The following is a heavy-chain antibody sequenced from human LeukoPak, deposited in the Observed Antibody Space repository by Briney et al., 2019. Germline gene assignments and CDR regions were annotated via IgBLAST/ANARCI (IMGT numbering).Heavy chain of an antibody. V-gene: IGHV3-30*03. J-gene: IGHJ4*02. CDR2: ISYDGSNK. Sequence: GGSLRLSCAASGFTFSSYGMHWVRQAPGKGLEWVAVISYDGSNKYYADSVKGRFTISRDNSKNTLYLQMNSLRAEDTAVYYCARDRGLTGDYYFDYWGQGTLVTVSS. CDR1: GFTFSSYG. CDR3: ARDRGLTGDYYFDY. D-gene: IGHD2-21*02.